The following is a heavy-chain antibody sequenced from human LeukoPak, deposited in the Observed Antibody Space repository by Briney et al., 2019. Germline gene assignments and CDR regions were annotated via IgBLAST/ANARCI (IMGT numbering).Heavy chain of an antibody. D-gene: IGHD3-3*01. Sequence: SQTLSLTCTVSGGSISSGSYYWSWIRQPAGKGPEWIGRIYTSGSTNYNPSLKSRVTISVDTSKNQFSLKLSSVTAADTAVYYCARDSITIFGVARGYFDYWGQGTLVTVSS. CDR1: GGSISSGSYY. CDR3: ARDSITIFGVARGYFDY. J-gene: IGHJ4*02. V-gene: IGHV4-61*02. CDR2: IYTSGST.